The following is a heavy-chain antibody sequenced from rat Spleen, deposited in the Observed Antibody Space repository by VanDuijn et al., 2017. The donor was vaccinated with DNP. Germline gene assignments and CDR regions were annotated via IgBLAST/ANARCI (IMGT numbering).Heavy chain of an antibody. CDR3: VRWNSGHFDY. CDR2: INIDGGNT. Sequence: EVQLVETGGDLVQPGRSLQLSCVASGFTFSNYWMYWIRQAQGKGLEWVASINIDGGNTYYLDSVKGRFTISRDNAENTVYLQMNSLRSEDMATYYCVRWNSGHFDYWGQGVMVTVSS. D-gene: IGHD4-3*01. J-gene: IGHJ2*01. V-gene: IGHV5-58*01. CDR1: GFTFSNYW.